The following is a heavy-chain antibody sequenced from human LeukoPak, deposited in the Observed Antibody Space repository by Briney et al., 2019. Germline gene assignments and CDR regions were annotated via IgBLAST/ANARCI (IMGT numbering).Heavy chain of an antibody. J-gene: IGHJ6*03. Sequence: GGSLRLSCAASGFTFSSYGMHWVRQAPGKGLEWVAFIRYDGSNKYYADSVKGRFTISRDNSKNTLYLQMNSLRAEDTAVYYCAKDDGGSYYIYYYYMDVWGKGTTVTISS. V-gene: IGHV3-30*02. CDR2: IRYDGSNK. CDR3: AKDDGGSYYIYYYYMDV. CDR1: GFTFSSYG. D-gene: IGHD1-26*01.